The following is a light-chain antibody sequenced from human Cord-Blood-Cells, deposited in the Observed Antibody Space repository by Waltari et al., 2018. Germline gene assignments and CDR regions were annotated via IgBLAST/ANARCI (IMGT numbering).Light chain of an antibody. V-gene: IGLV3-9*01. CDR3: QVWDSSTADWV. Sequence: SYELPQPLSVSVALGQTARITCGGKNIGRQNAHWYQQKPGLAPVLVIYRDSNRPSGIPERFSGSNSGNTATLTISRAQAGDEADYYCQVWDSSTADWVFGGGTKLTVL. CDR1: NIGRQN. CDR2: RDS. J-gene: IGLJ3*02.